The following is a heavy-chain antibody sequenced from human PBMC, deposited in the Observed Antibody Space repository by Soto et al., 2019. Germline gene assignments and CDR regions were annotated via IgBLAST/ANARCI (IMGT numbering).Heavy chain of an antibody. CDR3: AREPVGQWLVGYYYYGMDV. CDR2: INPNSGGT. J-gene: IGHJ6*02. CDR1: GYTFTGYY. D-gene: IGHD6-19*01. V-gene: IGHV1-2*04. Sequence: ASLKVSCKASGYTFTGYYMHWVRQAPGQGLEWMGWINPNSGGTNYAQKFQGWVTMTRDTSISTAYMELSRLRSDDTAVYYCAREPVGQWLVGYYYYGMDVWGQGTTVTVSS.